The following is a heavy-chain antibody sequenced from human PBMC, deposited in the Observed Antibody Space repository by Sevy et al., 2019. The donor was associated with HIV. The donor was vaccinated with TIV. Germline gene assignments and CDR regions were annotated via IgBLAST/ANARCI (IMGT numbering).Heavy chain of an antibody. Sequence: GGSLRLSCAASGFSFSTYSMAWVRQAPGKGLEWVSSISSSGAYINYADSVRGRFTISRDNAKNSLFLQMNSLRVEDTAVYYCARDLTLVRGVFASEVFDYWGQGTLVTVSS. D-gene: IGHD3-10*01. V-gene: IGHV3-21*01. CDR2: ISSSGAYI. CDR3: ARDLTLVRGVFASEVFDY. CDR1: GFSFSTYS. J-gene: IGHJ4*02.